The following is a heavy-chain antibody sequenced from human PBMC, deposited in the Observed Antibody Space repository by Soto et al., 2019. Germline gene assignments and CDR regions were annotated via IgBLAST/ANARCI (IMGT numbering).Heavy chain of an antibody. Sequence: GGTNYAQKFQGRVIMTRDTSISTAYMELSRLRSDDTAVYYCARATPLRYFDWRNYYGMDVWGQGTTVTVSS. J-gene: IGHJ6*02. V-gene: IGHV1-2*02. CDR2: GGT. CDR3: ARATPLRYFDWRNYYGMDV. D-gene: IGHD3-9*01.